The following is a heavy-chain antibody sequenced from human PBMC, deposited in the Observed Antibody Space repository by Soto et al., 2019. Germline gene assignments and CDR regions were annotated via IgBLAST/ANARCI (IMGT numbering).Heavy chain of an antibody. D-gene: IGHD5-18*01. CDR3: ARGGGVTATFDY. Sequence: PSETLSLTCTVSGDSVSSGSYYWSWIRQPPGKGLQWISYIYYSGNTNDNPSLKSRVTISVDTSKNQFSLKLSSVTTADTAVYYCARGGGVTATFDYWGQGTLVTAPQ. V-gene: IGHV4-61*01. J-gene: IGHJ4*02. CDR1: GDSVSSGSYY. CDR2: IYYSGNT.